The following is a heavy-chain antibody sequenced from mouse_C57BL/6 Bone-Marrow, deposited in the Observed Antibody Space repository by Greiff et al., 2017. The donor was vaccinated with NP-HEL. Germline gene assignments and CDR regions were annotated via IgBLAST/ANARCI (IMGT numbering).Heavy chain of an antibody. J-gene: IGHJ4*01. V-gene: IGHV1-77*01. CDR3: AAPYGRGYYAMDY. CDR1: GYTFTDSY. D-gene: IGHD1-1*01. CDR2: IGPGSGST. Sequence: VKLMESGAELVKPGASVKISCKASGYTFTDSYINWVKQRPGQGLEWIGKIGPGSGSTYYNEKFKGKATLTADKSSSTAYMQLSSLTSEDSAVYFCAAPYGRGYYAMDYWGQGTSVTVSS.